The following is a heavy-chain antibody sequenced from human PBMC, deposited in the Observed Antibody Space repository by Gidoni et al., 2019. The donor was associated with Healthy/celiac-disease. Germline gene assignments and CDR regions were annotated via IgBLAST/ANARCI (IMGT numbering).Heavy chain of an antibody. D-gene: IGHD3-10*01. J-gene: IGHJ4*02. V-gene: IGHV4-39*01. Sequence: QLQLQESGPGLVKPSETLSLTCTVSGGSISSSSYYWGWIRQPPGKGLEWIGSIYYSGSTYYNPSLKSRVTISVDTSKNQFSLKLSSVTAADTAVYYCARRVFGLGNHYFDYWGQGTLVTVSS. CDR1: GGSISSSSYY. CDR3: ARRVFGLGNHYFDY. CDR2: IYYSGST.